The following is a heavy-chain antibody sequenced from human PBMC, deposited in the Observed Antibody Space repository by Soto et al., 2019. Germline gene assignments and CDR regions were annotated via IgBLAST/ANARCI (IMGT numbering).Heavy chain of an antibody. CDR1: GASISSRSSY. Sequence: SETLSLTCIVSGASISSRSSYWGWIRQPPGKGLEWVGTFYSGSTYNNPSLKSRVTISVDTSKNQFSLKLSSVAAEDTAIYYCATTRGIADNSYSVGGGLHWGQGTPVTVSS. J-gene: IGHJ4*02. D-gene: IGHD6-13*01. CDR2: FYSGST. CDR3: ATTRGIADNSYSVGGGLH. V-gene: IGHV4-39*01.